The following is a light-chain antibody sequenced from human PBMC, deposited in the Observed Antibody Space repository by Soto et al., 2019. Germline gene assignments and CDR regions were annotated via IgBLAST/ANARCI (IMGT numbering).Light chain of an antibody. J-gene: IGKJ1*01. V-gene: IGKV3-15*01. CDR3: QQYGSSPPWT. Sequence: IVMTQSPATLSVSPGERATLYCRASQSVSSSIAWYQQKPGQAPRLLIYGASTRATGIPARFSGSGSGTEFTLTISSLQSEDFAVYYCQQYGSSPPWTVGQGTKVEIK. CDR1: QSVSSS. CDR2: GAS.